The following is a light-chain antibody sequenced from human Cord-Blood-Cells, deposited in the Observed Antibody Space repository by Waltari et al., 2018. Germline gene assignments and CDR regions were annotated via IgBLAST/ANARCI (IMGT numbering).Light chain of an antibody. CDR1: QSVSSSY. J-gene: IGKJ1*01. CDR2: GAS. V-gene: IGKV3-20*01. CDR3: QQYGSSPQT. Sequence: DIVLTQSPGTLSLSPGERATLSCRASQSVSSSYLAGYQQKPGQAPRPLIYGASSRATGIPDSFSGSGSGTDFTLTISRLEPEDFAVYYCQQYGSSPQTFGQGTKVEIK.